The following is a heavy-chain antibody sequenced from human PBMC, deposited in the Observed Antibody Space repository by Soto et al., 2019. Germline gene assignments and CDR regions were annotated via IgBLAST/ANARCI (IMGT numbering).Heavy chain of an antibody. J-gene: IGHJ5*02. CDR2: IYYSGST. CDR1: GGSISSYY. D-gene: IGHD6-13*01. V-gene: IGHV4-59*01. Sequence: SETLSLTCTVSGGSISSYYWSWIRQPPGKGLEWIGYIYYSGSTNYNPSLKSRVTISVDTSKNQFSLKLSSVTAADTAVYYCAREKQLVSGDNWFDPWGQGTLVTVSS. CDR3: AREKQLVSGDNWFDP.